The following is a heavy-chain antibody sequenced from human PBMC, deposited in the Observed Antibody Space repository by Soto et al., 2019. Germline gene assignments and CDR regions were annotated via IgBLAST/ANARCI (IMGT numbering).Heavy chain of an antibody. CDR2: ISSGSGTI. CDR1: GFTFSTYN. D-gene: IGHD7-27*01. CDR3: ARGELGGFFYNYYMDV. J-gene: IGHJ6*03. Sequence: TGGSLRLSCAASGFTFSTYNMNWVRQAPGKGPEWASYISSGSGTIYYADSVKGRFTISRDNAKNSLYLQMNSLRVEDTAVYYCARGELGGFFYNYYMDVCGKGTTVTVSS. V-gene: IGHV3-48*01.